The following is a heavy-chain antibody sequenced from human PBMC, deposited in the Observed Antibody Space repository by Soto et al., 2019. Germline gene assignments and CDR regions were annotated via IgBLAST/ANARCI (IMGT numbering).Heavy chain of an antibody. V-gene: IGHV5-51*01. Sequence: GESLKISCNGSAFTFTNYYIGWVRQMPGKGLERMGIIYPGDSETTYSPSFQGQVTFSVDKSLNIAYLQWSSLKASDTAIYYCSITRHYHGAAFDSWGHGTLVTVSS. D-gene: IGHD3-10*01. CDR1: AFTFTNYY. CDR3: SITRHYHGAAFDS. J-gene: IGHJ4*01. CDR2: IYPGDSET.